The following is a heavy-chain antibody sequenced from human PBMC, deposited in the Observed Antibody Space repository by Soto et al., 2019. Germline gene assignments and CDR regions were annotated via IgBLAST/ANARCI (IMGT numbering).Heavy chain of an antibody. CDR1: GFTFSSYG. D-gene: IGHD6-13*01. Sequence: GGSLRLSCAASGFTFSSYGMHWVRQAPGKGLEWVAVISYDGSNKYYADSVKGRFTISRDNSKNTLYLQMNSLRAEDTAVYYCAKGGAPSWYSSSWYGWFDPWGQGTLVTVSS. CDR3: AKGGAPSWYSSSWYGWFDP. J-gene: IGHJ5*02. V-gene: IGHV3-30*18. CDR2: ISYDGSNK.